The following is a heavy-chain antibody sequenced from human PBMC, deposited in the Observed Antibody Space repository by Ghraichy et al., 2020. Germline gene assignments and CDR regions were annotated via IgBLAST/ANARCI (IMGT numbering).Heavy chain of an antibody. D-gene: IGHD6-13*01. CDR1: GGSISSYY. Sequence: SETLSLTCTVSGGSISSYYWSWIRQPPGMGLEWIGYIYYSGNTNYNPSLKSRVAISRDTSKTQFSLRLTSVTAADTAVYYCARGLYGRNWYAVDFWGQGTLVTVSS. J-gene: IGHJ4*02. CDR3: ARGLYGRNWYAVDF. CDR2: IYYSGNT. V-gene: IGHV4-59*01.